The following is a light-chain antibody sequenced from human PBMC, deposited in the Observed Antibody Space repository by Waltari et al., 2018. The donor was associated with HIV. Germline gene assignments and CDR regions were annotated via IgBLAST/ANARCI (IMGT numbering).Light chain of an antibody. CDR1: SGSIASNY. Sequence: NFMLTQPHSVSESPGQTVTISCTRSSGSIASNYVQWYQQRPGSAPTTVINEDNQRPAGVPDRFSGSIDSSSNSASLTISGLKTEDEADYYCQSYDSSNTWVFGGGTKLTVL. V-gene: IGLV6-57*03. CDR3: QSYDSSNTWV. J-gene: IGLJ3*02. CDR2: EDN.